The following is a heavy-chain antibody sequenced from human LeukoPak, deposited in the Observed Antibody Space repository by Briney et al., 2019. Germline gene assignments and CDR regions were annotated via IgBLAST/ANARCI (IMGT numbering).Heavy chain of an antibody. D-gene: IGHD1-14*01. CDR1: GFTFDDYT. J-gene: IGHJ6*03. CDR3: AKDLRGHNRMGYCMDV. V-gene: IGHV3-43*01. Sequence: GGSLRLSCAASGFTFDDYTMHWVRQAPGKGLEWVSLISGDGGSAYYADSVKGRFIISRDNSKNSLYLQMNSLRTEDTAFYYWAKDLRGHNRMGYCMDVWGKGTTVTVSS. CDR2: ISGDGGSA.